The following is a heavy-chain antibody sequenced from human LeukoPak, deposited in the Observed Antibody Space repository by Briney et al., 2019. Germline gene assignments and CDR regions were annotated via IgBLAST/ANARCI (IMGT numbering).Heavy chain of an antibody. CDR3: AREGQVVVSDRYFDY. V-gene: IGHV1-69*13. Sequence: ASVKVSCKASGGTFSSYAISWVRQAPGQGLEWMGGIIPIYGTATYAQKFQGRVTITADESTTTAYMELSSLRSEDTAVYFCAREGQVVVSDRYFDYWGQGTLVTVSS. J-gene: IGHJ4*02. CDR2: IIPIYGTA. CDR1: GGTFSSYA. D-gene: IGHD3-22*01.